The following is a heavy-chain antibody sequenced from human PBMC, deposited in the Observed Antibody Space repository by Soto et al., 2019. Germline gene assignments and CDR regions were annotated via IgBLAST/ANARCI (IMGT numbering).Heavy chain of an antibody. V-gene: IGHV3-21*01. D-gene: IGHD3-10*01. CDR1: GFTFSSYS. Sequence: EVQLVESGGGLVKPGGSLRLSCAASGFTFSSYSMNWVRQAPGKGLEWVSSISSSSSYIYYADSVKGRFTISRDNPKNSLYLQMNSLRAEDTAVYYCARYYYAHLSYGMDVWGQGTTVTVSS. J-gene: IGHJ6*02. CDR3: ARYYYAHLSYGMDV. CDR2: ISSSSSYI.